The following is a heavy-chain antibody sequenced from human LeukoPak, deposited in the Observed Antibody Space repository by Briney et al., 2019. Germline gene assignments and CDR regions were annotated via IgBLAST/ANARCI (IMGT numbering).Heavy chain of an antibody. CDR1: GYTFTSYG. J-gene: IGHJ4*02. D-gene: IGHD1-26*01. CDR2: ISAYNGNT. CDR3: ARRRLDYSGSYSRFDY. V-gene: IGHV1-18*01. Sequence: GASVKVSCKASGYTFTSYGISWVRQAPGQGLEWMGWISAYNGNTNYAQKLQGRVTMTTDTSTSTAYMELRSLRSDDTAVYYCARRRLDYSGSYSRFDYWGQGTLVTVSS.